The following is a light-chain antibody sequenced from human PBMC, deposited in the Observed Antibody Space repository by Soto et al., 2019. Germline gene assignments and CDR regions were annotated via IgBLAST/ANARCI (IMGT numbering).Light chain of an antibody. Sequence: QSALTQPASVSGSPGQSITISCTGTSSDVGGYNYVSWYQQHPGKAPKLMIYDVSNRPPGVSNRFSGSKSGNTASLTISGLQXXXXADYYCSSYTSSSTYVVFGGGTKLT. J-gene: IGLJ2*01. V-gene: IGLV2-14*01. CDR2: DVS. CDR3: SSYTSSSTYVV. CDR1: SSDVGGYNY.